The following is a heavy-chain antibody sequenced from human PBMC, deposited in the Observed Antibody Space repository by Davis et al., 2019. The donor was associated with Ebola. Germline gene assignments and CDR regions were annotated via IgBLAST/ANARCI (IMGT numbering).Heavy chain of an antibody. J-gene: IGHJ4*02. CDR1: GYTFTSYA. D-gene: IGHD6-13*01. CDR2: INAGNGNT. CDR3: ARDRSSSSWYAYFDY. V-gene: IGHV1-3*01. Sequence: AASVKVSCKASGYTFTSYAMHWVRQAPGQRLEWMGWINAGNGNTKYSQKFQGRVTITRGTSANTAYMELSSLRSEDTAVYYCARDRSSSSWYAYFDYWGQGTLVTVSS.